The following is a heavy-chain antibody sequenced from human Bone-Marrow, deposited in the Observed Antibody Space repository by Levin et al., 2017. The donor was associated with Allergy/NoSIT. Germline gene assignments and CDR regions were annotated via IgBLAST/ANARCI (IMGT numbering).Heavy chain of an antibody. V-gene: IGHV4-31*03. Sequence: ASEILSLTCTVSGGSIGNDGFYWSWIRQLPGKGLEWIGYTYYSGNTYYNPSLKSRVTILIHTSKKQFSLKLRSVTAADTALYYCARDQVQEGLDVWGRGTTVIVSS. CDR2: TYYSGNT. CDR1: GGSIGNDGFY. J-gene: IGHJ6*02. CDR3: ARDQVQEGLDV.